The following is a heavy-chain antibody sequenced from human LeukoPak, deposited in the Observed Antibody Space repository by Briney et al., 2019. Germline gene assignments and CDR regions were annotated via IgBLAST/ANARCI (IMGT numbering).Heavy chain of an antibody. CDR3: ARGQVYRMVRGVTMYYFDY. Sequence: SQTLSLTCTVSGGSISSGGYYWSWIRQHPGKGLEWIGYIYYSGSTNYNPSLKSRVTISVDTSKNQFSLKLSSVTAADTAVYYCARGQVYRMVRGVTMYYFDYWGQGTLVTVSS. D-gene: IGHD3-10*01. CDR1: GGSISSGGYY. V-gene: IGHV4-31*03. J-gene: IGHJ4*02. CDR2: IYYSGST.